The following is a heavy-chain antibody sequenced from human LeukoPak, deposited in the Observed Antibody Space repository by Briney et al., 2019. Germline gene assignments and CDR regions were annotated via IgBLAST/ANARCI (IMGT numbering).Heavy chain of an antibody. CDR1: GFTFTSSA. D-gene: IGHD3-9*01. CDR2: IVVGSGNT. CDR3: AAGRSGVLRYFDWLPHNWFDP. J-gene: IGHJ5*02. V-gene: IGHV1-58*02. Sequence: ASVKVSCKASGFTFTSSAMQWVRQARGQRLEWIGWIVVGSGNTNYAQKFQERVTITRDMSTSTAYMELSSLRSEDTAVYYCAAGRSGVLRYFDWLPHNWFDPWGQGTLVTVSS.